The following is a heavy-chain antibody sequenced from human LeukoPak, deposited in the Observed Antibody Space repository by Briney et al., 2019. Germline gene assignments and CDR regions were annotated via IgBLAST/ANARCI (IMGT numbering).Heavy chain of an antibody. CDR1: GGSISSYY. CDR3: ARDGDYDSHRTDDFDI. J-gene: IGHJ3*02. Sequence: SETLSLTCTVSGGSISSYYWNWIRQPAGKGLEWIGRIYTSGSTNYNPSLRSRVTISVDKSKNQFSLKLSSVTAADTAVYYCARDGDYDSHRTDDFDIWGQGTMVTVSS. D-gene: IGHD3-22*01. CDR2: IYTSGST. V-gene: IGHV4-4*07.